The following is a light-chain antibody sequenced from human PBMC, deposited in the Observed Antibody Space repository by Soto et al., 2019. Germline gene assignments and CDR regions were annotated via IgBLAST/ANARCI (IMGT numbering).Light chain of an antibody. CDR1: SSDIGAYKY. Sequence: QSVLTQPASVSGSPGQSITISCTGTSSDIGAYKYVSWYQQYPGKAPKLMIYEVSNRPSGVSNRFSASKSGNTASLTISGLQAEDEADYYCSSYTNSDTLVFGGGTKVTVL. V-gene: IGLV2-14*01. J-gene: IGLJ3*02. CDR2: EVS. CDR3: SSYTNSDTLV.